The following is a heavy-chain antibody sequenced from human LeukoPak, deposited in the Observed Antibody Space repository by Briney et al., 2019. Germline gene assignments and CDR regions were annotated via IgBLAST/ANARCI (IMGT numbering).Heavy chain of an antibody. CDR3: AKDRVVYYDFWSGSNDY. CDR2: INPKSGDT. J-gene: IGHJ4*02. D-gene: IGHD3-3*01. CDR1: GYTFTGFY. V-gene: IGHV1-2*02. Sequence: ASVKVSCKASGYTFTGFYIHWVRQAPGQGLEWMGWINPKSGDTNYAPKLQGRVTMTRDTYISTAYMELNRLRSDDTAVYYCAKDRVVYYDFWSGSNDYWGQGTLVTVSS.